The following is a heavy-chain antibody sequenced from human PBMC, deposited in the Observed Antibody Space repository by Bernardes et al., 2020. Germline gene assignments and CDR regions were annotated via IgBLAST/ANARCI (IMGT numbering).Heavy chain of an antibody. CDR3: ARVSLCDPCITGTTPFDY. Sequence: ASVKVSCKASGYTFTSYAMHWVRQAPGQRLEWMGWINAGNGNTKYSQKFQGRVTITRDTSASTAYMELSSLRSEDTAVYYCARVSLCDPCITGTTPFDYWGQGTLVTVSS. CDR1: GYTFTSYA. CDR2: INAGNGNT. J-gene: IGHJ4*02. D-gene: IGHD1-7*01. V-gene: IGHV1-3*01.